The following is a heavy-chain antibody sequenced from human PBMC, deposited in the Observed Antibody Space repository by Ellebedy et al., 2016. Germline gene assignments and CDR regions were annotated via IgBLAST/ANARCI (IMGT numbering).Heavy chain of an antibody. Sequence: ASVKVSCKVSGYTLTELSMHWVRQAPGKGLEWMGGFDLEDGETIYAQKFQGRVTMTEDTSTDTAYMELSSLYTEDTAVYYCTTEGWATGVRVDYWGQGTLVTVSS. CDR3: TTEGWATGVRVDY. J-gene: IGHJ4*02. CDR1: GYTLTELS. CDR2: FDLEDGET. D-gene: IGHD2-8*02. V-gene: IGHV1-24*01.